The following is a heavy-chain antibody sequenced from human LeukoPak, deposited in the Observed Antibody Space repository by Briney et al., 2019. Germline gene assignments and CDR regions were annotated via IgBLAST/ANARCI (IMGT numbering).Heavy chain of an antibody. J-gene: IGHJ3*02. CDR1: GGSVSSGSYY. CDR2: IYYSGST. V-gene: IGHV4-61*01. CDR3: ARGVLWRAFDI. D-gene: IGHD2-2*01. Sequence: SETLSLTCTVSGGSVSSGSYYWSWIRQPPGKGLEWIGYIYYSGSTNYNPSLKSPVTISVDTSKNQFSLKLSSVTAADTAVYYCARGVLWRAFDIWGQGTMVTVSS.